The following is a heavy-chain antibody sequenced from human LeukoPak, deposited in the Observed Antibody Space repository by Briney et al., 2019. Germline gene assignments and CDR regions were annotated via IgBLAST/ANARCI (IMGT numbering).Heavy chain of an antibody. Sequence: SETLSLTCTVSGGSISSYYWSWVRQPPGKGLEWIGYIYYSGSTNYNPSLKSRVTISVDTSKNQFSLKLSSVTAADTAVYYCARLPQWLVGFDYWGQGTLVTVSS. V-gene: IGHV4-59*01. J-gene: IGHJ4*02. CDR3: ARLPQWLVGFDY. CDR1: GGSISSYY. CDR2: IYYSGST. D-gene: IGHD6-19*01.